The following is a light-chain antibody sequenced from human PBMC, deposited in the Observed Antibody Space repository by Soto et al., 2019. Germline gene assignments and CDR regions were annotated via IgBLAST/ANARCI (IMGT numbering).Light chain of an antibody. Sequence: EMIMTQSPATLSVYPGESVTLSCRASQSVGSSLAWCQQKPGQAPRLLIYDASTRATGVPARFSGSGSGTEFILTISSLQSEDSAVYYCQEYNKWPLTFGGGTKVDIK. CDR2: DAS. V-gene: IGKV3-15*01. J-gene: IGKJ4*01. CDR1: QSVGSS. CDR3: QEYNKWPLT.